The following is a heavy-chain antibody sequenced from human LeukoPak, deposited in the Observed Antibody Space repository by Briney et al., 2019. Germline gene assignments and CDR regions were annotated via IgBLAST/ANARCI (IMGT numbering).Heavy chain of an antibody. J-gene: IGHJ5*02. CDR3: ARDRYCSSTSCYSSWFDP. CDR1: GYTFTSYG. V-gene: IGHV1-18*01. D-gene: IGHD2-2*01. CDR2: ISAYNGNT. Sequence: ASVKVSCKASGYTFTSYGISWVRQAPGRGLEWMGWISAYNGNTNYAQKLQGRVTMTTDTSTSTAYMELRSLRSDDTAVYYCARDRYCSSTSCYSSWFDPWGQGTLVTVS.